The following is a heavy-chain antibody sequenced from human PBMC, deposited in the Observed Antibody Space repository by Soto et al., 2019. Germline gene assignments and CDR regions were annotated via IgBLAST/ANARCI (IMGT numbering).Heavy chain of an antibody. Sequence: QLQLVQSGAEVKRPGASVRVSCEASGYPFAKYGISWIRQAPGQGLEWMGWIRPDNGNTEYAQKFQGRVSMTRDTSSNTAYLEVRSLGSDDTAMYYCATSYDSGFDPWGQGTLVSVSS. CDR3: ATSYDSGFDP. CDR2: IRPDNGNT. J-gene: IGHJ5*02. V-gene: IGHV1-18*04. CDR1: GYPFAKYG. D-gene: IGHD5-12*01.